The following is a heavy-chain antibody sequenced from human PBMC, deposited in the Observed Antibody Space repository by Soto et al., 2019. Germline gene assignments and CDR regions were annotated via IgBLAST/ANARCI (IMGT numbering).Heavy chain of an antibody. CDR2: IYRTGST. J-gene: IGHJ4*02. Sequence: SETLSLTCAVSGGSFTSNNWWTWFRQPPGQGLEWIGEIYRTGSTNYNPSLKSRVTISLDKSENQCSLKVSSLTAADTAVYYCASRDPGTSVDYWGQGTLVTVSS. D-gene: IGHD1-7*01. CDR3: ASRDPGTSVDY. V-gene: IGHV4-4*02. CDR1: GGSFTSNNW.